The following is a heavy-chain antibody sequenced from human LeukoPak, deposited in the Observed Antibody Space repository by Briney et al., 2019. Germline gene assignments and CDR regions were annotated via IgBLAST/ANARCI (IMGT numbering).Heavy chain of an antibody. CDR2: ISSNGSTI. CDR1: ALTFSDYS. J-gene: IGHJ4*02. D-gene: IGHD1-1*01. Sequence: PGGSLRLSCAASALTFSDYSMNWVRQAPGKGLEWISYISSNGSTIYYAASVKGRFTISRDSAKNSLYLQINSLRAEDTAVYHCAKAPGTATAARYFEYWGQGTLVTVSS. CDR3: AKAPGTATAARYFEY. V-gene: IGHV3-48*01.